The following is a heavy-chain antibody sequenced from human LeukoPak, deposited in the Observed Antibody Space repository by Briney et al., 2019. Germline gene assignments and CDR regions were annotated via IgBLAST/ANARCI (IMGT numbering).Heavy chain of an antibody. D-gene: IGHD4-17*01. CDR1: GFTFSSHA. CDR2: VSSNGGTT. V-gene: IGHV3-64*01. J-gene: IGHJ6*02. CDR3: ARASVTTWKYGMDV. Sequence: GGSLTLSCVASGFTFSSHAMHWVRQALGRGLEYVSVVSSNGGTTYYASSVKGRFTISRDNSKNTLYLQMGSLRPEDMSVYYCARASVTTWKYGMDVWGQGTTVTVSS.